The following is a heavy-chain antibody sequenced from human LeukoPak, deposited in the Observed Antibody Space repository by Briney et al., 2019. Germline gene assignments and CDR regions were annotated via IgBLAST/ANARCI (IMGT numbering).Heavy chain of an antibody. CDR3: ASNYYYDSSGAFDY. J-gene: IGHJ4*02. Sequence: GESLKISCKASGYTFTNYWIGWVRLMPGKGLEWMGIIYPGDSDTRYSPSFQGQVTISADKSISTAYLQWSSLKASDTAMYYCASNYYYDSSGAFDYWGQGTLVTVSS. CDR1: GYTFTNYW. CDR2: IYPGDSDT. V-gene: IGHV5-51*01. D-gene: IGHD3-22*01.